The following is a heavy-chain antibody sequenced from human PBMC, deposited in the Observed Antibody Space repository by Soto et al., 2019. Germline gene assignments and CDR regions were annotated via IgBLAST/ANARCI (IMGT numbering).Heavy chain of an antibody. CDR3: ASDLVGASDSYGLDV. CDR2: IWHDGNNK. CDR1: GFTFSNYG. J-gene: IGHJ6*02. D-gene: IGHD1-26*01. Sequence: SEGSLRLSCAASGFTFSNYGMHWVRQAPGKGLEWVAIIWHDGNNKYYADSVRGRFIISRDNSKNRLYLQMNSLRAEDTAVYYCASDLVGASDSYGLDVWGQGTPVTVSS. V-gene: IGHV3-33*01.